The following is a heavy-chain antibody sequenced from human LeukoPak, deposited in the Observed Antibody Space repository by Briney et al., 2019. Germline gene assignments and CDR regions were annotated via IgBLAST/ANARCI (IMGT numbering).Heavy chain of an antibody. D-gene: IGHD6-19*01. J-gene: IGHJ3*02. CDR1: GGTFSSYA. CDR2: IIPILGIA. Sequence: ASVKVSCKASGGTFSSYAISWVRQAPGQGLEWMGRIIPILGIANYAQKFQGRVTITADKSTSTAYMELSSLRSEDTAVYYCARGVQQWIWGWSVGAVDAFDIWGQGTMVTVSS. V-gene: IGHV1-69*04. CDR3: ARGVQQWIWGWSVGAVDAFDI.